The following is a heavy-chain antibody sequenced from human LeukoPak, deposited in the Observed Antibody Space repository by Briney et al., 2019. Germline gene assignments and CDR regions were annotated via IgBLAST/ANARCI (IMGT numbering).Heavy chain of an antibody. Sequence: GASLRLSCAASGFTFSSYAMMWGRQAPGKGLDWVSTISVSGGSPNYADSVKGRFTISRDNSKNTLVLQMNSLRAEDTGLYYCAKGLREYDFWSGYATWGQGTLVTVSS. CDR2: ISVSGGSP. J-gene: IGHJ5*02. CDR3: AKGLREYDFWSGYAT. V-gene: IGHV3-23*01. CDR1: GFTFSSYA. D-gene: IGHD3-3*01.